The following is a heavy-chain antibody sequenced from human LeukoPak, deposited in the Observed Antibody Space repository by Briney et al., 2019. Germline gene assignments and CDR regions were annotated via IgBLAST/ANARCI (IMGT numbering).Heavy chain of an antibody. J-gene: IGHJ4*02. CDR1: GGSFSGYY. CDR2: INHSGST. CDR3: AGTAMVLDFDY. V-gene: IGHV4-34*01. D-gene: IGHD5-18*01. Sequence: SETLSLTCAVYGGSFSGYYWSWIRQPPGKGLEWIGEINHSGSTNYNSSLKSRVTISVDTSKNQFSLKLSSVTAADTAVYYCAGTAMVLDFDYWGQGTLVTVSS.